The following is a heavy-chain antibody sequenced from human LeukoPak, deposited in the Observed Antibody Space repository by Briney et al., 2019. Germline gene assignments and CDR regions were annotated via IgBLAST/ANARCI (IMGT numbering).Heavy chain of an antibody. Sequence: SETLSLTCAVYGGSFSGYYWSWIRQPPGKGLEWIGEINHSGSTNYNPSLKSRVTISVDTSKNQFSLKLSSVTAADTAVYYCASAPPFHYALGIPGWFDPWGQGTLVTVSS. CDR3: ASAPPFHYALGIPGWFDP. J-gene: IGHJ5*02. CDR2: INHSGST. D-gene: IGHD2-2*01. CDR1: GGSFSGYY. V-gene: IGHV4-34*01.